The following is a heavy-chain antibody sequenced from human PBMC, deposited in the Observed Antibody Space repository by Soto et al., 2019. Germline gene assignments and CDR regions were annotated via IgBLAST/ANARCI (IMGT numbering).Heavy chain of an antibody. J-gene: IGHJ4*02. V-gene: IGHV1-18*01. D-gene: IGHD6-6*01. CDR3: ARVYRFSSPSYFDY. CDR2: ISAYNGNT. CDR1: GYTFTSYG. Sequence: ASVKVSCKASGYTFTSYGISWVRQAPGQGLEWMGWISAYNGNTNYAQKLQGRVTMTTDTSTSTAYMELRSLRSDDTAVYYCARVYRFSSPSYFDYWGQGTLVTVSS.